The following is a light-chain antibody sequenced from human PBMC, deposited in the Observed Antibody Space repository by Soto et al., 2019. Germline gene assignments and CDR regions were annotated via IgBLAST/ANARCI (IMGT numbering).Light chain of an antibody. CDR1: NIGSKS. V-gene: IGLV3-21*02. CDR2: DDS. CDR3: QVWDSSSDDFYV. Sequence: SYELTQPPSVSVAPGQTASITCGGNNIGSKSVHWYRQRPGQAPVLVVYDDSDRPSGIPERFSGSNSGNTATLTITRVEAGYEADYYCQVWDSSSDDFYVFGTGTKLTVL. J-gene: IGLJ1*01.